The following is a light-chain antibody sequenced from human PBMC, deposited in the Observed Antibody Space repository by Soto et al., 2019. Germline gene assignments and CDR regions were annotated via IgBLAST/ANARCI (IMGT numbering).Light chain of an antibody. CDR2: EGN. V-gene: IGLV2-14*02. Sequence: QSALTQPASVSGSPGQSITISCTGSSSDVGSYNLVSWYQQHPGKAPKLMIYEGNKLRPSGGPGRFSGSTDGSSNSASLTISGLQAEDEADYYCQSFDADFVIFGGGTKVTVL. J-gene: IGLJ2*01. CDR1: SSDVGSYNL. CDR3: QSFDADFVI.